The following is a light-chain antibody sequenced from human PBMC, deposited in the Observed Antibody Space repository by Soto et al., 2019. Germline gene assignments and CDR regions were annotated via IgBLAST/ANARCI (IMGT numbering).Light chain of an antibody. V-gene: IGLV2-14*01. J-gene: IGLJ2*01. CDR2: EAA. CDR3: TSYTSASTLV. Sequence: QSVLTQPASVSGSPGQSITISCTGTSDDNGANNYVSWYQHHPGKAPKILIYEAANRPSGISHRFSGSKSGNTASLTISGLQAEDEADYFCTSYTSASTLVFGGGTKLTVL. CDR1: SDDNGANNY.